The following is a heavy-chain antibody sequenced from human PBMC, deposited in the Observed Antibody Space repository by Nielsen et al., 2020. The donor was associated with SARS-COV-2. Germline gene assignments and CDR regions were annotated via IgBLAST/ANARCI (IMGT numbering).Heavy chain of an antibody. Sequence: GESLKISCAASGFTFSSYGMHWVRQAPGKGLEWVAVIWYDGSNKYYAASVKGRFTISRDNAKNSLYMQMNSLRADDTAVYYCARDYYSNLDYWGQGTLVTVSS. J-gene: IGHJ4*02. CDR1: GFTFSSYG. D-gene: IGHD4-11*01. CDR3: ARDYYSNLDY. CDR2: IWYDGSNK. V-gene: IGHV3-33*01.